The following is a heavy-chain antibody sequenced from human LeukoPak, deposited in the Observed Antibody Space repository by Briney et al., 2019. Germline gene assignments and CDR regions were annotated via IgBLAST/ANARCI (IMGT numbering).Heavy chain of an antibody. CDR1: GGSFSGYH. CDR2: IYYSGST. J-gene: IGHJ6*02. CDR3: ARIVATIMRYYYYGMDV. V-gene: IGHV4-34*01. D-gene: IGHD5-12*01. Sequence: SETLSLTCAVYGGSFSGYHWSWIRQPPGKGLEWIGSIYYSGSTYYNPSLKSRVTISVDTSKNQFSLKLSSVTAADTTVYYCARIVATIMRYYYYGMDVWGQGTTVTVSS.